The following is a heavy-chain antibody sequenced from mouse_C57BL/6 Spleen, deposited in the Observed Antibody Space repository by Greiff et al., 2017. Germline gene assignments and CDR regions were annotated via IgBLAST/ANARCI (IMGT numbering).Heavy chain of an antibody. V-gene: IGHV5-17*01. CDR3: ATYDYVDY. CDR2: ISSGSSTI. Sequence: EVKLMESGGGLVKPGGSLKLSCAASGFTFSDYGMHWVRQAPEKGLEWVAYISSGSSTIYYADTVKGRFTISRDNAKNTLFLQMTSLRSEDTAMYYCATYDYVDYWGQGTTLTVSS. J-gene: IGHJ2*01. CDR1: GFTFSDYG. D-gene: IGHD2-3*01.